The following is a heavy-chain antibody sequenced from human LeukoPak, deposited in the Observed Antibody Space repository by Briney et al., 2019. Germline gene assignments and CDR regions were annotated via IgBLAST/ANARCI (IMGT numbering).Heavy chain of an antibody. CDR2: INHSGST. Sequence: PSETLSLTCAVSGGSFSGYYWSWIRQPPGKGLEWIGEINHSGSTNYNPSLKSRVTISVDTSKNQFSLKLNSVTAADTAVYYCGRDSGFWLYWGQGTLVTVSS. D-gene: IGHD3-22*01. CDR1: GGSFSGYY. V-gene: IGHV4-34*01. J-gene: IGHJ4*02. CDR3: GRDSGFWLY.